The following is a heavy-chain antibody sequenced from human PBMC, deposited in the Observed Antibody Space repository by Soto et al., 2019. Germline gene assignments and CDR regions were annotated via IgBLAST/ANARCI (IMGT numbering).Heavy chain of an antibody. CDR3: ARESGGVPQTLFDY. J-gene: IGHJ4*02. Sequence: SETLSLTCTVSGGSISSGGYYWSWIRQHPGKGLEWIGYIYYSGSTYYNPSLKSRVTISVDTSKNQFSLKLSSVTAADTAVYYCARESGGVPQTLFDYWGQGTLVTVSS. CDR1: GGSISSGGYY. D-gene: IGHD3-10*01. CDR2: IYYSGST. V-gene: IGHV4-31*03.